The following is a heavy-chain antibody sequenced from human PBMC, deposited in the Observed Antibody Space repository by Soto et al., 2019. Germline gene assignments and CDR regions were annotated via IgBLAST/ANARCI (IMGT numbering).Heavy chain of an antibody. Sequence: ASVKVSCKASGYTFTDSYIHWVRQAPGQGLEWMGWINPDSGGTNYAQKFQGRVTMTSDTSITTAYIELTRLQSDDTAVYYCARDRANDYWGQGTLVTVSS. J-gene: IGHJ4*02. CDR2: INPDSGGT. CDR3: ARDRANDY. V-gene: IGHV1-2*02. CDR1: GYTFTDSY.